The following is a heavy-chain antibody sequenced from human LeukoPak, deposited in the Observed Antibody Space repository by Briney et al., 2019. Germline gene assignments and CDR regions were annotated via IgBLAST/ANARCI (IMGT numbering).Heavy chain of an antibody. CDR2: INSDGSST. CDR1: GFTFSRYW. CDR3: ARDGPVTSVSGSFDI. D-gene: IGHD4-17*01. V-gene: IGHV3-74*01. Sequence: PGGSLRLSCAASGFTFSRYWMHWVRQAPGKGLVWVSRINSDGSSTSYADSVKGRFTISRDNAKNTLYLQMNSQRAEDTAVYYCARDGPVTSVSGSFDIWGQGTMVTVSS. J-gene: IGHJ3*02.